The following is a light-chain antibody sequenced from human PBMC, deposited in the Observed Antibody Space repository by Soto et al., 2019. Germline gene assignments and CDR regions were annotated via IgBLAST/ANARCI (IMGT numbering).Light chain of an antibody. Sequence: EFVLTQAPGTQSLSPGERATLSCRASQSLTSSYLAWYQQKPGQAPRLLIYATSSRVTGIPDRFSGGGSGTDFTLTISRLEPEDFAVYYCQQYHGSPYTFGQGTKLEIK. CDR2: ATS. V-gene: IGKV3-20*01. CDR3: QQYHGSPYT. J-gene: IGKJ2*01. CDR1: QSLTSSY.